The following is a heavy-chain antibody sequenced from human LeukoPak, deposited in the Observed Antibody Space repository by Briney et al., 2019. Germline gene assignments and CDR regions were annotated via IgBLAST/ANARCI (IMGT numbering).Heavy chain of an antibody. CDR1: GFTVSSNY. D-gene: IGHD4-17*01. CDR3: ARQQSRVTTFES. CDR2: FYSSETT. Sequence: GGSLRLSCAASGFTVSSNYMSWVRQAPGKGLEWVSAFYSSETTYYEESVKSRFTISRDNSQNPLYLQMNSLRAEDTAMYYCARQQSRVTTFESWGQGTLVIVS. V-gene: IGHV3-66*04. J-gene: IGHJ1*01.